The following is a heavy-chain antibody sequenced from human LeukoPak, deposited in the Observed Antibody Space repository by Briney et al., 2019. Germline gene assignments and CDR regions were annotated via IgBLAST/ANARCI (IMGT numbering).Heavy chain of an antibody. V-gene: IGHV1-18*01. Sequence: GASVKVSCKASGYTFTSYGISWVRQAPGQGLEWMGWISAYNGNTNYAQKLQGRGTMTTDTSTSTAYMELRSLRSDDTAVYYCAIFGYQLLSMDAFDIWDQGTMVTVSS. D-gene: IGHD2-2*01. J-gene: IGHJ3*02. CDR2: ISAYNGNT. CDR3: AIFGYQLLSMDAFDI. CDR1: GYTFTSYG.